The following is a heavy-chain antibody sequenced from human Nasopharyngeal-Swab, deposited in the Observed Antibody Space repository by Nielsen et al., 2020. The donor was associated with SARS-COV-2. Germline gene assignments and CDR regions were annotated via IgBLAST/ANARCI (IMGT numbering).Heavy chain of an antibody. J-gene: IGHJ4*02. CDR2: ISYSGAT. CDR1: GGSIDTYY. Sequence: SETLSLTCTVSGGSIDTYYWNWIRQPPGKELEWIGYISYSGATKYNPSLEGRVTISVDTSKNQFSLKLSSVTAADTAVYYCARAGRITIFGVVNHFDYWGQGTLVTVSS. D-gene: IGHD3-3*01. V-gene: IGHV4-59*12. CDR3: ARAGRITIFGVVNHFDY.